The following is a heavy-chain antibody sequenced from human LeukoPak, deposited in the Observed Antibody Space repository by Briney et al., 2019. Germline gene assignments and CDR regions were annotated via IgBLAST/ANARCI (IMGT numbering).Heavy chain of an antibody. V-gene: IGHV4-61*02. CDR2: IYTSGST. CDR3: ARELISRYSSSWYYFDY. Sequence: PSETLSLTCTVSGGSITIGGYYWSWIRQPAGKGLEGIGRIYTSGSTNYNPSLKSRVTISVDTSKNQFSLKLSSVTAADTAVYYCARELISRYSSSWYYFDYWGQGTLVTVSS. J-gene: IGHJ4*02. CDR1: GGSITIGGYY. D-gene: IGHD6-13*01.